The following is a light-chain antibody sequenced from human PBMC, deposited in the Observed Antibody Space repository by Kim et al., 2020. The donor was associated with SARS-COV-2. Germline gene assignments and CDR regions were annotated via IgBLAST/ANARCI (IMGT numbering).Light chain of an antibody. Sequence: NFMLTQPHSVSESPGKTVTISCTRSSGSIASNYVQWYQQRPGSAPPTVIYADKQRPSGVPDRFSGSIDSSSNSASLTISGMRPEDEADYYCQSYDSTNHWVFGGGTKLTVL. CDR3: QSYDSTNHWV. CDR1: SGSIASNY. J-gene: IGLJ3*02. CDR2: ADK. V-gene: IGLV6-57*04.